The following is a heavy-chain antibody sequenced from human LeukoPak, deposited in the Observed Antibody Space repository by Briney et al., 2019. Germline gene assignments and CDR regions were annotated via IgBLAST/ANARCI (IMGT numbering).Heavy chain of an antibody. J-gene: IGHJ4*02. D-gene: IGHD3-22*01. CDR3: ARGGYFYDDSGYARFDY. CDR2: INSDGSST. V-gene: IGHV3-74*01. CDR1: GFTFSSYW. Sequence: PGGSLRLSCAASGFTFSSYWMHWVRQAPGKGLVWVSRINSDGSSTSHADSVKGRFTISRDSAKNTLYLQMNSLRAEDTAMYYCARGGYFYDDSGYARFDYWGQGTLVTVSS.